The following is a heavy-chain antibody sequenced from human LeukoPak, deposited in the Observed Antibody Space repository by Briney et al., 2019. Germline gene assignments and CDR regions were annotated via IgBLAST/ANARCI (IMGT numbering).Heavy chain of an antibody. CDR3: ASTRGMLYSGYPRFDY. CDR2: IYYSGST. J-gene: IGHJ4*02. CDR1: GGSLSSSSYY. V-gene: IGHV4-39*01. Sequence: SETLSLTCTVSGGSLSSSSYYWGWIRQPPGKGLEWIGSIYYSGSTYYNPSLKSRVTISVDTSKTQFSRKLSSVTAADTAVYYCASTRGMLYSGYPRFDYWGQGTLVTVSS. D-gene: IGHD5-12*01.